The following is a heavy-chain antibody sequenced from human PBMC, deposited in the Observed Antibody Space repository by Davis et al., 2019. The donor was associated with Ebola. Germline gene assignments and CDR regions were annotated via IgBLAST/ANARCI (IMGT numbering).Heavy chain of an antibody. V-gene: IGHV1-58*02. CDR3: ARLSIAARHRFDY. CDR1: GFTFTSSA. Sequence: SVKVSCKASGFTFTSSAMQWVRQARGQRLEWIGWIVVGSGNTNYAQKFQERVTITRDMSTSTAYMELSSLRSEDTAVYYCARLSIAARHRFDYWGQGTLVTVSS. CDR2: IVVGSGNT. J-gene: IGHJ4*02. D-gene: IGHD6-6*01.